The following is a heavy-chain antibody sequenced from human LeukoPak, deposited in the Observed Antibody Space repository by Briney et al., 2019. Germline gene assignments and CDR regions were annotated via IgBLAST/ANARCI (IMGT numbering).Heavy chain of an antibody. CDR3: GTDGPWSSFPYYFES. CDR1: GFFFTSSG. Sequence: GGSLRLSCAASGFFFTSSGINWVRQAPGKGLEGVTFIGSDGSEQYYADSVKGRFSISRDNSRNTVSLQMNSLRLADRAVYYCGTDGPWSSFPYYFESLGQGSLVTVSS. V-gene: IGHV3-30*02. D-gene: IGHD3-10*01. CDR2: IGSDGSEQ. J-gene: IGHJ4*02.